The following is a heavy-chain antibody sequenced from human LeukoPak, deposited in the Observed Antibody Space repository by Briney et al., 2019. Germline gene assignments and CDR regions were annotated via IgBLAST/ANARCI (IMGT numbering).Heavy chain of an antibody. V-gene: IGHV1-2*02. J-gene: IGHJ4*02. CDR1: GYTFTAYY. Sequence: ASVKVSCKTPGYTFTAYYIHWVRQAPGQGLEWMGGINPYSGDTNYSQKFQGRVTMTRDTSIRTAYMELSRLRSDDTAVYYCARGKRWLQFCANDYWGQGTLVNVSS. D-gene: IGHD5-24*01. CDR3: ARGKRWLQFCANDY. CDR2: INPYSGDT.